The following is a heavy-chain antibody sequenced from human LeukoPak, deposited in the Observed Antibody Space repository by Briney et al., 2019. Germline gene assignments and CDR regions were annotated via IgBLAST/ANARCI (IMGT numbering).Heavy chain of an antibody. Sequence: SETLSLTCAVYGGSFSGYYWSWIRQPPGKGLEWIGEINHSGSTYYNPSLKSRVTISVDRSKNQFSLKLSSVTAADTAVYYCARSVGDVVVPAAIPFDYWGQGTLVTVSS. D-gene: IGHD2-2*01. V-gene: IGHV4-34*01. CDR2: INHSGST. CDR3: ARSVGDVVVPAAIPFDY. J-gene: IGHJ4*02. CDR1: GGSFSGYY.